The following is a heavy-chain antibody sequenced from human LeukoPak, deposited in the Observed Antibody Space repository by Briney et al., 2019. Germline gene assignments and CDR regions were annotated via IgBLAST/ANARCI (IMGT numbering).Heavy chain of an antibody. CDR3: ARVGDHFHWYFDP. J-gene: IGHJ2*01. D-gene: IGHD3-3*02. CDR2: LYSGGST. Sequence: GGSLRLSCAASGFTVSNNYMNWVRQAPGKGLEWVSILYSGGSTYYADSVKGRFTISRDNSNNTLSLQMNSLRAEDTAVYYCARVGDHFHWYFDPWGRGTLVTVSS. CDR1: GFTVSNNY. V-gene: IGHV3-53*01.